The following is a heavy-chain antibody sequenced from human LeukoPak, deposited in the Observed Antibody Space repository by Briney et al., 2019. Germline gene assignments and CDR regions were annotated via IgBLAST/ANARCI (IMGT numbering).Heavy chain of an antibody. D-gene: IGHD6-19*01. CDR1: GFTFDDYA. J-gene: IGHJ4*02. V-gene: IGHV3-9*01. Sequence: HPGGSLRLSCAASGFTFDDYAMHWVRQAPGKGLEWVSGISWNSGSIGYADSVKGRFTISRDNAKNSLYLQMNSLRAEDTALYYCAKDAVPVAGPLYYFDYWGQGTLVTVSS. CDR3: AKDAVPVAGPLYYFDY. CDR2: ISWNSGSI.